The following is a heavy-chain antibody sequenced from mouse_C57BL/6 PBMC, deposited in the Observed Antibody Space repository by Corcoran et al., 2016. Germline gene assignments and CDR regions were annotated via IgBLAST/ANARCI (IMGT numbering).Heavy chain of an antibody. J-gene: IGHJ4*01. CDR2: INTYSGVP. V-gene: IGHV9-3*01. D-gene: IGHD1-1*01. Sequence: QIQLVQSGPELKKPGETVKISCKASGYTFTTYGMSWVKQAPGKDLKWMGWINTYSGVPTYADDFKGRFAFSLETSASTAYLQINNLKNEDTATYFCARAPMVTTVVATDYAMDYWGQGTSVTVSS. CDR1: GYTFTTYG. CDR3: ARAPMVTTVVATDYAMDY.